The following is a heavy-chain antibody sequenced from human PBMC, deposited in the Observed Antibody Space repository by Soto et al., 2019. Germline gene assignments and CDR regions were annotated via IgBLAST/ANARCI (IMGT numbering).Heavy chain of an antibody. D-gene: IGHD3-10*01. CDR3: ASLMSSGYSYVMDV. Sequence: QVQLVQSGAEVKKPGSSVKVSCKASGGTFSSYTISWVRQAPGQGLEWMGRIIPILGITNYAQKFQGRVTITADKATSTAYMELISLRSEDTAVYYCASLMSSGYSYVMDVWGQGTTVTVSS. CDR2: IIPILGIT. V-gene: IGHV1-69*02. CDR1: GGTFSSYT. J-gene: IGHJ6*02.